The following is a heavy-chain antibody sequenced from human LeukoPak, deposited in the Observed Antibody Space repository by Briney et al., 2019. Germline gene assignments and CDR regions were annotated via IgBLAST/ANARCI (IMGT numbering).Heavy chain of an antibody. CDR1: GYTFTVYY. D-gene: IGHD5-24*01. Sequence: ASVKVSCKASGYTFTVYYMHWVRQAPGQGLEWMGWINPNSGGTNYAQKFQGRVTMTRDTSISTAYMELSRLRSDDTAVYYCARTKRWLHNGLDYWGQGTLVTVSS. CDR2: INPNSGGT. V-gene: IGHV1-2*02. CDR3: ARTKRWLHNGLDY. J-gene: IGHJ4*02.